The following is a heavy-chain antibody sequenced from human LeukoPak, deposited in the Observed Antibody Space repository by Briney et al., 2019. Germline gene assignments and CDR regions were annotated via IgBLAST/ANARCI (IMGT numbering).Heavy chain of an antibody. D-gene: IGHD6-19*01. J-gene: IGHJ6*03. CDR1: GYTFTSYG. Sequence: ASVKVSCKASGYTFTSYGISWVRQAPGQRLEWMGWISAYNGNTNYAQKLQGRVTMTTDTSTSTAYMELRSLRSDDTAVYYCARVRGSSGWFYYYYYMDVWGKGTTVTISS. CDR2: ISAYNGNT. V-gene: IGHV1-18*01. CDR3: ARVRGSSGWFYYYYYMDV.